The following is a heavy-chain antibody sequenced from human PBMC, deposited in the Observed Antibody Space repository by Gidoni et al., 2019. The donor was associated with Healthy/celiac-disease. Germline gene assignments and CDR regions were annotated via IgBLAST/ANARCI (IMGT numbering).Heavy chain of an antibody. CDR2: IYYRGST. CDR1: DGPISSGGYY. V-gene: IGHV4-31*03. J-gene: IGHJ4*02. D-gene: IGHD3-16*01. CDR3: ARYGGGPTYFDY. Sequence: QVQLQESGPGLVKPSQTLSLTCTVSDGPISSGGYYWSWIRQHPGTGLEWIGYIYYRGSTYYNPSLTSRVTISVATAENQFSLQLSSVTAADTSVYYCARYGGGPTYFDYWGQGTLVTVSS.